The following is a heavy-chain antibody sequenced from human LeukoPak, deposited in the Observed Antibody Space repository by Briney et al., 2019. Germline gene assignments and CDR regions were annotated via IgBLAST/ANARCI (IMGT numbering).Heavy chain of an antibody. D-gene: IGHD3-22*01. CDR1: GGSISSYY. CDR2: IYYSGST. Sequence: SEPLSLTCTVSGGSISSYYWSWIRQPPGKGLEWIGYIYYSGSTNYNPSLKSRVTISVDTSKNQFSLKLSSVTAADTAVYYCARDNPLGDSSGSTSAFDIWGQGTMVTVSS. J-gene: IGHJ3*02. CDR3: ARDNPLGDSSGSTSAFDI. V-gene: IGHV4-59*01.